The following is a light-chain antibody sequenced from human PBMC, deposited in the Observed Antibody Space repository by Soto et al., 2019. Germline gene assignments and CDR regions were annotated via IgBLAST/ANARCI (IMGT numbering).Light chain of an antibody. CDR2: GAS. J-gene: IGKJ1*01. Sequence: EIVMTQSPATLSVSPGERATLSCRASQSVSSKLAWHQQKPGQAPRVLIHGASTRATGIPARFSGSGSGTELTLTISSLQSEDFAVYYCQHYNDWPPTWTFGQGTRVEIK. CDR1: QSVSSK. CDR3: QHYNDWPPTWT. V-gene: IGKV3-15*01.